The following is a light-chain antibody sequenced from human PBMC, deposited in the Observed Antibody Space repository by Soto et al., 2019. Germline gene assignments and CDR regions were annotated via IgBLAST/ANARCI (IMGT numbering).Light chain of an antibody. CDR1: QSVSSY. V-gene: IGKV3-11*01. CDR3: QQRSNWPLMYT. J-gene: IGKJ2*01. CDR2: HAS. Sequence: EIVLTQSPATLSLSPGETATLSCRASQSVSSYLAWYQQKHGQTPMLLIYHASNRATGIPARFSGSGYGTDFTLTISSLEPEDFAVYHWQQRSNWPLMYTFGQGTKLEIK.